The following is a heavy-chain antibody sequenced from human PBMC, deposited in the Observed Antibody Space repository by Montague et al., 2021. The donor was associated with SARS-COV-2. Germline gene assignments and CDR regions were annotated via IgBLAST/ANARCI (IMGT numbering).Heavy chain of an antibody. D-gene: IGHD6-19*01. V-gene: IGHV4-34*01. CDR2: INHSGST. CDR3: ARGSRQWLVRPPHYYYFDY. J-gene: IGHJ4*02. CDR1: GGSINSYY. Sequence: SDTLSLTCTVSGGSINSYYWSWIRQPPGKGLEWIGEINHSGSTNYNPSLKSRVTISVDTSKNQFSLKLSSVTAADTAVYYCARGSRQWLVRPPHYYYFDYWGQGTLVTVSS.